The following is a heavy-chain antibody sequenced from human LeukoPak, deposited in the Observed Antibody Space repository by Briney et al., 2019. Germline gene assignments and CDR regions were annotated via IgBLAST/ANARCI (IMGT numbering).Heavy chain of an antibody. V-gene: IGHV5-51*01. D-gene: IGHD2-15*01. Sequence: GASLQISSQGSGYRFTAYWIGWVRPMPGKGLELMGIIAPGDSDTRYNPAFQGQVTISGDKSISTAYLQWSSLKASDTAMYYCARGDCSGGSCHFDYWGQGTLVTVSS. CDR1: GYRFTAYW. CDR2: IAPGDSDT. CDR3: ARGDCSGGSCHFDY. J-gene: IGHJ4*02.